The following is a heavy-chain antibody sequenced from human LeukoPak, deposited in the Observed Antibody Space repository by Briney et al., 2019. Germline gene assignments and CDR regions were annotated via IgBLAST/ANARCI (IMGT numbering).Heavy chain of an antibody. CDR1: GGTFSSYA. Sequence: SVKVSCKASGGTFSSYAISWVRQAPGQGLEWMGGIIPIFGTANYAQKFQGRVTITADKSTSTAYMELSSLRAEDTAIYYCAKDMGYCSSATCYGLDYWGQGTLVTVSS. J-gene: IGHJ4*02. V-gene: IGHV1-69*06. CDR3: AKDMGYCSSATCYGLDY. D-gene: IGHD2-2*01. CDR2: IIPIFGTA.